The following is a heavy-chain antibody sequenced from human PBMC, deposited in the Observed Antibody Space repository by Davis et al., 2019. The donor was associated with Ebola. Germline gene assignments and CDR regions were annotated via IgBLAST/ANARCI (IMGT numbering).Heavy chain of an antibody. J-gene: IGHJ6*02. CDR2: ISAYNGNT. CDR3: ARVGAYYYGSGTQRTINYYYGMDV. Sequence: AASVKVSCKASGYTFTSYYMHWVRQAPGQGLEWMGWISAYNGNTNYAQKFQGRVTITADKSTSTAYMELSSLRSEDTAVYYCARVGAYYYGSGTQRTINYYYGMDVWGQGTTVTVSS. V-gene: IGHV1-18*04. D-gene: IGHD3-10*01. CDR1: GYTFTSYY.